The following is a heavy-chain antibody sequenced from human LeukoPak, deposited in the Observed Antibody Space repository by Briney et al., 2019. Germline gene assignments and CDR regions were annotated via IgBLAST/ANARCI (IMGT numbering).Heavy chain of an antibody. D-gene: IGHD3-16*02. CDR2: INHSGST. J-gene: IGHJ4*02. Sequence: PSETLSLTCAVYGGSFSGYYWSWIRQPPGKGLEWIGEINHSGSTYYNPSLKSRVTISVDTSKNQFSLKVSSVTAADTAVYYCARYDVWGTYRAFDYWGQGTLVTVSS. CDR1: GGSFSGYY. CDR3: ARYDVWGTYRAFDY. V-gene: IGHV4-34*01.